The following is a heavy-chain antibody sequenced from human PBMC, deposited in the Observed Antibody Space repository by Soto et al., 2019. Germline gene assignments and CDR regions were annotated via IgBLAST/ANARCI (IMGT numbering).Heavy chain of an antibody. D-gene: IGHD5-18*01. CDR2: ISWNSGSI. CDR3: AKAVGSYGNFDY. Sequence: GGSLRLSCAASGFTFDDYAMHWVRQAPGKGLEWVSRISWNSGSIGYADSVKGRFIISRDNAKNSLYLQMNSLRAEDTALYYCAKAVGSYGNFDYWGQGTLVTVS. V-gene: IGHV3-9*01. CDR1: GFTFDDYA. J-gene: IGHJ4*02.